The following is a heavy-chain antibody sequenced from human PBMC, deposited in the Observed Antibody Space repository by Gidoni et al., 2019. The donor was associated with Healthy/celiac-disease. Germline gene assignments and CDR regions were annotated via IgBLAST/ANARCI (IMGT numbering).Heavy chain of an antibody. CDR3: ARSGGSHLYYYYYGMDV. CDR1: GFTFSSYG. J-gene: IGHJ6*02. CDR2: IWYDGSNK. D-gene: IGHD6-25*01. Sequence: QVQLVESGGGVVQPGRSLRLSCAASGFTFSSYGMHWVRQAPGKGLEWVAVIWYDGSNKYYADSVKGRFTISRDNSKNTLYLQMNSLRAEDTAVYYCARSGGSHLYYYYYGMDVWGQGTTVTVSS. V-gene: IGHV3-33*01.